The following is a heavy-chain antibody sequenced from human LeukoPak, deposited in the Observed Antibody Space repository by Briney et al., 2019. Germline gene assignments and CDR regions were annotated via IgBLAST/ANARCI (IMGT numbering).Heavy chain of an antibody. D-gene: IGHD1-20*01. CDR1: GFTFSSYW. J-gene: IGHJ3*02. CDR3: ARDEYNWNVDAFDI. CDR2: INGDGSST. Sequence: PGGSLRLSCAASGFTFSSYWMHWVRQAPGKGLVWLSHINGDGSSTNYADSVKGRFTISRDNAKNSLYLQMNSLRAEDTAVYYCARDEYNWNVDAFDIWGQGTVVTVSS. V-gene: IGHV3-74*01.